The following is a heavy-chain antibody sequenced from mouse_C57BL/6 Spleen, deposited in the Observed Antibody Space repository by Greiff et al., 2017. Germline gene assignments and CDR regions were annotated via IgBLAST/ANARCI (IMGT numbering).Heavy chain of an antibody. CDR2: IYPRSGNT. J-gene: IGHJ4*01. D-gene: IGHD2-1*01. V-gene: IGHV1-81*01. CDR1: GYTFTSYG. CDR3: ARGVYYGNYMYAMDY. Sequence: QVQLQQSGAELARPGASVKLSCKASGYTFTSYGISWVKQRTGPGLEWIGEIYPRSGNTYYNEKFNGKATLTADKSSRTAYMELRSLTSEDSSVYFCARGVYYGNYMYAMDYWGQGTSVTVSS.